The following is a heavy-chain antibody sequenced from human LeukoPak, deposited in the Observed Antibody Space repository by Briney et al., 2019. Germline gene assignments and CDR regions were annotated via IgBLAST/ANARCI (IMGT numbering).Heavy chain of an antibody. J-gene: IGHJ6*04. V-gene: IGHV3-48*03. D-gene: IGHD3-10*02. CDR2: ISSSGSTI. CDR1: GFTFSSYE. Sequence: GGSLRLSCAASGFTFSSYEMNWVRQAPGKGLEWVSYISSSGSTIYYADSVKGRFTISRGNAKNSLYLQMYSLRAEDTAVYYCAELGITMIGGVWGKGTTVTISS. CDR3: AELGITMIGGV.